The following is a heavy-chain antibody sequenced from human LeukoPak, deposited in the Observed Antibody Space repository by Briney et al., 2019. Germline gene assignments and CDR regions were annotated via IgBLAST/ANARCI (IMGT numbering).Heavy chain of an antibody. V-gene: IGHV3-21*01. Sequence: GGSLRLSCAASGFTFSSYSMNWVRQTPGKGLEWVSSISSTGTYIYYADSVKGRFTISRDNAKNSLFLQMNSLRAEDTAVYYCAKDDYYDSSGYFLFDYWGQGTLVTVSS. CDR1: GFTFSSYS. CDR3: AKDDYYDSSGYFLFDY. CDR2: ISSTGTYI. J-gene: IGHJ4*02. D-gene: IGHD3-22*01.